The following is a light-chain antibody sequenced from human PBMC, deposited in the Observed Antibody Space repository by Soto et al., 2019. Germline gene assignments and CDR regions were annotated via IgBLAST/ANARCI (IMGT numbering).Light chain of an antibody. J-gene: IGKJ1*01. CDR1: QSISSY. CDR3: QQSYSTPPT. V-gene: IGKV1-39*01. CDR2: AAS. Sequence: DIQMTQSPSSLSASVGDRVTITCRASQSISSYLNWSQQKPGKAPSLLIYAASSLQSGVPSRFSGSGSGTDFTLTISSLQPEDFATYYCQQSYSTPPTFGQGTKVDIK.